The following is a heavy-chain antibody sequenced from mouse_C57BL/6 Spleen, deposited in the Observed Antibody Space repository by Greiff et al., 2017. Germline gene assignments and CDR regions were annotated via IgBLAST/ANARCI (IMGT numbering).Heavy chain of an antibody. V-gene: IGHV1-55*01. CDR2: IYPGSGST. CDR3: ARVIRYYFDY. CDR1: GYTFTSYW. J-gene: IGHJ2*01. D-gene: IGHD1-1*01. Sequence: VQLQQPGAELVKPGASVKMSCKASGYTFTSYWITWVKQRPGQGLEWIGDIYPGSGSTNYNEKFKSKATLTVDTSSSTAYMQRSMTSEDAAVFYCARVIRYYFDYWGQGTTLTVSS.